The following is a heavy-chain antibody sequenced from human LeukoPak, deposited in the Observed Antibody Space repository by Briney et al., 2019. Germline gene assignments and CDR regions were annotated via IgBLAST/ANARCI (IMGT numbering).Heavy chain of an antibody. Sequence: GGSLRLSCAASGFTFSSYAMHWVRQAPGKGLEWVAVISYDGSNKYYADSVKGRFTISRDNSKNTLYLQMNSLRAEDTAVYYCAQRPDSSGYYYGPIDYWGQGTLVTVSS. J-gene: IGHJ4*02. CDR3: AQRPDSSGYYYGPIDY. V-gene: IGHV3-30-3*01. CDR2: ISYDGSNK. D-gene: IGHD3-22*01. CDR1: GFTFSSYA.